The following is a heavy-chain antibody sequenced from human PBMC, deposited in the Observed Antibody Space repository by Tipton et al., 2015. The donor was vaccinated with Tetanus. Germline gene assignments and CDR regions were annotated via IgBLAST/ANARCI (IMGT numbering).Heavy chain of an antibody. J-gene: IGHJ4*02. CDR1: GGSISSGGYY. D-gene: IGHD3-9*01. Sequence: TLSLTCTVSGGSISSGGYYWSWIRQHPGKGLEWIGYIYYSGSTYYNPSLKSRVTISVDTSKNQFSLKLSSVTAADTAVYYCARAGYDILTGNPRVLREVGYFDYWGQGTLVTVSS. CDR3: ARAGYDILTGNPRVLREVGYFDY. CDR2: IYYSGST. V-gene: IGHV4-31*03.